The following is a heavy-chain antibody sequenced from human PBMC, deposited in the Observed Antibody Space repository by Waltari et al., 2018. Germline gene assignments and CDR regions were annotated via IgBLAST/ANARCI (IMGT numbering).Heavy chain of an antibody. Sequence: EVQLVESGGGLVQPGGSLRLSCAASGFAFSSYAMSWVRQAPGKGLGWVSAISGSGGSTYYADSVKGRFTISRDNSKNTLYLQMNSLRAEDTAVYYCAKGIAVAGWGFDYWGQGTLVTVSS. CDR1: GFAFSSYA. D-gene: IGHD6-19*01. CDR2: ISGSGGST. V-gene: IGHV3-23*04. J-gene: IGHJ4*02. CDR3: AKGIAVAGWGFDY.